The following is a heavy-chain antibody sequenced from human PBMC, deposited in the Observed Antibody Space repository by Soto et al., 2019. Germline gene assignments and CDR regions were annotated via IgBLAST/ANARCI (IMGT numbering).Heavy chain of an antibody. CDR1: GYTFNSYA. CDR2: INPGNGDT. J-gene: IGHJ4*02. Sequence: QVQLVQSGAEEKKSGASVKVSCKASGYTFNSYAMHWVRQAPGQSLEWMGWINPGNGDTKYSQTLQGRVTLTRDTSANTAYMELTSLNSADTAVYYCAAGGGGSRYWGQGTLVTVSS. V-gene: IGHV1-3*05. D-gene: IGHD2-15*01. CDR3: AAGGGGSRY.